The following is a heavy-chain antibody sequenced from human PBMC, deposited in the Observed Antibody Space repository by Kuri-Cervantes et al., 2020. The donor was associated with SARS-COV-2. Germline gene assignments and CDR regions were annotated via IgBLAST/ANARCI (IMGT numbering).Heavy chain of an antibody. J-gene: IGHJ4*02. CDR1: GFTFSSYG. CDR2: ISHDGSNK. D-gene: IGHD2-2*01. Sequence: GESLNIPCAASGFTFSSYGMHWVRQAPGKGPEGVAVISHDGSNKDYADSLKGLFTISRDNSKNTLYLQMSSLRAEDTAVYYCVQQIAVVDCYFDFWGQGTLVTVSS. CDR3: VQQIAVVDCYFDF. V-gene: IGHV3-30*03.